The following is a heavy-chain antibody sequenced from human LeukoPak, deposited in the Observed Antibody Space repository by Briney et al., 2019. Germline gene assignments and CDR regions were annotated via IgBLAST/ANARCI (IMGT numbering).Heavy chain of an antibody. CDR1: GFTFSSYS. CDR2: ISGSGGST. D-gene: IGHD4-17*01. J-gene: IGHJ4*02. V-gene: IGHV3-23*01. CDR3: AKVLASMGPPPSGGDYVWSAGYFDY. Sequence: PGGSLRLSCAASGFTFSSYSMNWVRQAPGKGLEWVSAISGSGGSTYYADSVKGRFTISRDNSKNTLYLQMNSLRAEDTAVYYCAKVLASMGPPPSGGDYVWSAGYFDYWGQGTLVTVSS.